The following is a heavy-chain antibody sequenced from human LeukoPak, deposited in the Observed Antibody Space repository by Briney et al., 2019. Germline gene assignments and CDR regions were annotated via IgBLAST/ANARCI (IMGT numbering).Heavy chain of an antibody. CDR1: GGSISSYY. Sequence: PSETLSLTWTVSGGSISSYYWSWIRQPPGKGLEWIGYIYYSGSTNYNPSLKSRVTISVDTSKNQFSLKLSSVTAADTAVYYCASGSPEGGSYLYYYYYYMDVWGKGTTVTVSS. D-gene: IGHD1-26*01. V-gene: IGHV4-59*01. CDR2: IYYSGST. J-gene: IGHJ6*03. CDR3: ASGSPEGGSYLYYYYYYMDV.